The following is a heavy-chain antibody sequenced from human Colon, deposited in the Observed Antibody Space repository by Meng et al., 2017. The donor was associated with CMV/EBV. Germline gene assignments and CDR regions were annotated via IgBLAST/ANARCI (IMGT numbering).Heavy chain of an antibody. J-gene: IGHJ6*02. CDR3: ARVRKHYGMDV. V-gene: IGHV4-39*01. CDR2: IYYSGST. Sequence: SETLSLTCTVSGGSISSSSYYWGWIRQPPGKGLEWIGSIYYSGSTYYNPSLKSRVTISVDTSKNQFSLKLSSVTAADTAVYYRARVRKHYGMDVWGQGTTVTVSS. D-gene: IGHD1-14*01. CDR1: GGSISSSSYY.